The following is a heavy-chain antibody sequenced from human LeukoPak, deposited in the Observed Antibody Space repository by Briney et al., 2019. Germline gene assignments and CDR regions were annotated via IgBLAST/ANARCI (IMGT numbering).Heavy chain of an antibody. Sequence: GGSLRLSCAASGFTFSDYYMSWIRQAPGKGLEWVSYISSSSSYTNYADSMKGRFTISRDNAKNSLYLQMNSLRAEDTAVYYCASSDYGDYILDYWGQGTLVTVSS. D-gene: IGHD4-17*01. CDR1: GFTFSDYY. CDR3: ASSDYGDYILDY. V-gene: IGHV3-11*06. J-gene: IGHJ4*02. CDR2: ISSSSSYT.